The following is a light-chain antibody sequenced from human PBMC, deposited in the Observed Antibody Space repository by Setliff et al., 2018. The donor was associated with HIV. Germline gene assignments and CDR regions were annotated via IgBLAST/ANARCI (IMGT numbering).Light chain of an antibody. CDR3: SSYSSSSTLV. J-gene: IGLJ2*01. Sequence: QSALTQPPSVSGSPGQSVTISCNGTSSDVGSYKRVSWYQQPPGAAPKRIIYEVSNRPSGVPDRFSGSRSGNTASLTISGLKAEDESQYYCSSYSSSSTLVFGGGTKVTVL. V-gene: IGLV2-18*02. CDR2: EVS. CDR1: SSDVGSYKR.